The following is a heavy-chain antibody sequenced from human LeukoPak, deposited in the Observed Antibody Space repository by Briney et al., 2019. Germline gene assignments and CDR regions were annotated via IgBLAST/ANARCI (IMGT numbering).Heavy chain of an antibody. CDR3: ARDQSGYDYGMDV. V-gene: IGHV3-30*04. Sequence: GGSLRLSCAASGSTFSSYAMHWVRQAPGKGLEWVAVISYDGSNKYYADSVKGRFTISRDNSKNTLYLQMNSLRAEDTAVYYCARDQSGYDYGMDVWGKGTTVTVSS. CDR1: GSTFSSYA. J-gene: IGHJ6*04. D-gene: IGHD3-10*01. CDR2: ISYDGSNK.